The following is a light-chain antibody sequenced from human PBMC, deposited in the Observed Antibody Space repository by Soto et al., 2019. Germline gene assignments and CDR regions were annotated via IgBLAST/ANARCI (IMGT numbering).Light chain of an antibody. Sequence: QSVLTQPPSVSGAPGQRVTISCTGGASNIGANCDVHWYQQLPGTAPKLLIYGTSNRPSGVPDRFSGSKSGTSDSLAITGLQAEDEAHYFCQSYDFTLGAFWVFGGGTKLTVL. CDR3: QSYDFTLGAFWV. CDR1: ASNIGANCD. CDR2: GTS. J-gene: IGLJ3*02. V-gene: IGLV1-40*01.